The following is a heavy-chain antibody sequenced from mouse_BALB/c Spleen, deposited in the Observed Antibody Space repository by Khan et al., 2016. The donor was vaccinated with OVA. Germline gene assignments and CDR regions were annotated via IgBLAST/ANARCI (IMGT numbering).Heavy chain of an antibody. V-gene: IGHV2-6-4*01. CDR2: IWGGGGT. D-gene: IGHD2-14*01. Sequence: QVQLQQSGPGLVAPSQSLSITCTVSGFPLSRYNIHWVRQPPGKGLEWLGMIWGGGGTDYNSTLKIRLSISKDNSKSQVFLKMNSLQTDDTAMYYCARAYYRYDGYYAMDYWGQGTSVTISS. CDR1: GFPLSRYN. J-gene: IGHJ4*01. CDR3: ARAYYRYDGYYAMDY.